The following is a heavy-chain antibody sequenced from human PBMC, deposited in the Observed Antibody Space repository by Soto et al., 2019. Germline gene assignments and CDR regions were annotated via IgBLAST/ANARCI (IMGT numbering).Heavy chain of an antibody. CDR2: VKSKTDGGSS. D-gene: IGHD1-1*01. V-gene: IGHV3-15*07. CDR1: GFPFSNAW. CDR3: TTDSRTTLPEIRFDY. Sequence: GGSLRLSCVASGFPFSNAWINWVRQVPGKGLEWVGRVKSKTDGGSSDYAAAVKGRFAVSRDDSRQIVYLQMNSLKIEDTGVYYCTTDSRTTLPEIRFDYWGHGTQVTVSS. J-gene: IGHJ4*01.